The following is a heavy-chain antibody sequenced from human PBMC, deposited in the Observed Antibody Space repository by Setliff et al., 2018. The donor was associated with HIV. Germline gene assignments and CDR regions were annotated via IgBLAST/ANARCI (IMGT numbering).Heavy chain of an antibody. D-gene: IGHD6-19*01. CDR2: IYYSGST. V-gene: IGHV4-39*07. J-gene: IGHJ4*02. CDR3: ARDLGAVAGYYFDY. Sequence: PSETLSLTCTVSGGSITSNNYYWGWIRQPPGKGLEWIGSIYYSGSTYYNPSLKSRVTISVDTSKNQFSLKLSSVTAADTAVYYCARDLGAVAGYYFDYWGQGTLVTVSS. CDR1: GGSITSNNYY.